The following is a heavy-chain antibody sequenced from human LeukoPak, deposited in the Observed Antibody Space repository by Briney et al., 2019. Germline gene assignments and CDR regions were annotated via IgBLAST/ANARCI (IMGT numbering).Heavy chain of an antibody. CDR2: ISGSGGST. D-gene: IGHD6-13*01. CDR1: GFTFSSYA. CDR3: AKGGQGSSSFIVFDY. J-gene: IGHJ4*02. Sequence: GGSLRLSCAASGFTFSSYAMSWVRQAPGKGLEWVSAISGSGGSTYYADSVKGRFTISRDNSKNTLYLQKNSLRAEDTAVYYCAKGGQGSSSFIVFDYWGQGTLVTVSS. V-gene: IGHV3-23*01.